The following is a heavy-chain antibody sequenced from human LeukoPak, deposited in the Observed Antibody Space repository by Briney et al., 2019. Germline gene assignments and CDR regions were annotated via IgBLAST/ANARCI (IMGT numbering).Heavy chain of an antibody. Sequence: GGSLRLSCAASGFTFSSYWMHWVRQAPGKGLVWVSRINSDGSSITYADSVKGRFTISRDNAKNTLCLQMNSLRVEDTAVYYCAREGRVTGYDFDCWGQGTLVTVSS. J-gene: IGHJ4*02. CDR3: AREGRVTGYDFDC. CDR1: GFTFSSYW. D-gene: IGHD5-12*01. CDR2: INSDGSSI. V-gene: IGHV3-74*01.